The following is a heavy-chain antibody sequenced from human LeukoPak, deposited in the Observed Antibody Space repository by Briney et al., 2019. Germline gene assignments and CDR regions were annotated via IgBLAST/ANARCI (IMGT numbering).Heavy chain of an antibody. D-gene: IGHD6-13*01. J-gene: IGHJ6*02. Sequence: SETLSLTCTVSGGSISNYYWSWIRQPPGKGLEGIGYIYYSGSTNYNPSLKSRVTISVDTSKNQFSLKLSSVTAADTAVYYCARVGYSSSWYEYYYYGMDVWGQGTTVTVSS. CDR3: ARVGYSSSWYEYYYYGMDV. CDR2: IYYSGST. CDR1: GGSISNYY. V-gene: IGHV4-59*01.